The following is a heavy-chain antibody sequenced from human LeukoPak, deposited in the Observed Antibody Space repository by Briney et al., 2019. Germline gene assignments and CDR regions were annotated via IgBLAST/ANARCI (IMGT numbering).Heavy chain of an antibody. D-gene: IGHD2-2*01. CDR2: FNPNSGGT. Sequence: GASVTVSSKASVYTFTSYYMHWVRQAPGQGREWMGWFNPNSGGTNYAQKFQGRVTITRDTSISTAYMELSRLRSDDTAVYYCARDRVVVPAAFDYWGQGTLVTVSS. J-gene: IGHJ4*02. CDR1: VYTFTSYY. CDR3: ARDRVVVPAAFDY. V-gene: IGHV1-2*02.